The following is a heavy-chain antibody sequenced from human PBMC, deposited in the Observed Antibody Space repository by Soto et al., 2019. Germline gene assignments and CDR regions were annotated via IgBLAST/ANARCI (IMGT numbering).Heavy chain of an antibody. CDR3: ARYSAASGTYYFDY. CDR2: THHSRGT. V-gene: IGHV4-4*02. CDR1: GGSITSSTHW. Sequence: SETLSLTCTVSGGSITSSTHWWSWVRRPPGKGLEFIGETHHSRGTNYNPSLRSRVTMSLDKSKNQLSLILYSVTAADTGVYYCARYSAASGTYYFDYWGQGTLVTVSS. D-gene: IGHD6-13*01. J-gene: IGHJ4*01.